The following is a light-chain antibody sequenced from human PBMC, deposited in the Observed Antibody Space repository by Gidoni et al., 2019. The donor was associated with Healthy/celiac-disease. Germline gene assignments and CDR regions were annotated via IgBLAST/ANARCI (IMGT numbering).Light chain of an antibody. CDR3: QQYGSSPSLT. CDR1: QCVSSSY. J-gene: IGKJ4*01. V-gene: IGKV3-20*01. CDR2: GAS. Sequence: EIVLTQSRGTLSLSPGERATLSYRASQCVSSSYLAWYQQKPGQAPRLLIYGASSWATGIPDRFSGSGSGTDFTLTISRLEPEDFALYYCQQYGSSPSLTFGGGTKVEIK.